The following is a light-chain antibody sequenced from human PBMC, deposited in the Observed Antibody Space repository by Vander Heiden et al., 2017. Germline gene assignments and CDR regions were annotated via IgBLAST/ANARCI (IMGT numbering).Light chain of an antibody. CDR3: MQATHWPAT. CDR1: HDLLFSDGNNF. CDR2: QVY. Sequence: EDVVTQSPLSLLVTLGQPASISCRSSHDLLFSDGNNFLDWFQQRPGQSPRRLIYQVYKRDSGVPDRFSGSGSGTDFTLRISRVEAEDVGVYYCMQATHWPATFGQGTTVEIK. V-gene: IGKV2-30*01. J-gene: IGKJ1*01.